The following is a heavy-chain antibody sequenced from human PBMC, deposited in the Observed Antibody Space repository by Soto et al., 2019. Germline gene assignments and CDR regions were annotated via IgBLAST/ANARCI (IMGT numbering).Heavy chain of an antibody. CDR3: ARGVVVVAATSPLLYGMDV. J-gene: IGHJ6*02. V-gene: IGHV1-2*04. CDR1: GYTFTGYY. CDR2: INPNSGGT. Sequence: VASVKVSCKASGYTFTGYYMHWVRQAPGQGLEWMGWINPNSGGTNYAQKFQGWVTMTRDTSISTAYMELSRLRSDDTAVYYCARGVVVVAATSPLLYGMDVWGQGTTVTVSS. D-gene: IGHD2-15*01.